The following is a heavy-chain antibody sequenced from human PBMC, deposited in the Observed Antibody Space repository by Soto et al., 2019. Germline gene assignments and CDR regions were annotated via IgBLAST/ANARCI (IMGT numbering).Heavy chain of an antibody. Sequence: GESLKISCKGSGYSFTTYWIGWVRQMPGKGLECMGIIYPGDSDTRYSPSFQGQVTISADKSISTAYLQWSSLKASDTAMYYCARSGYSSSWYTQYYYYGMDVWGQGTTVNVSS. J-gene: IGHJ6*02. V-gene: IGHV5-51*01. CDR1: GYSFTTYW. CDR3: ARSGYSSSWYTQYYYYGMDV. CDR2: IYPGDSDT. D-gene: IGHD6-13*01.